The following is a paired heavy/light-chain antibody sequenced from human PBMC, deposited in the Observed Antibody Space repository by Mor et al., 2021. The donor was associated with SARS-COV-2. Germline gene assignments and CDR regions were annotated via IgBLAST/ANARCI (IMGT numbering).Light chain of an antibody. J-gene: IGKJ5*01. CDR2: KAS. Sequence: DIQMTQSPSTLSSSVGDRVIITCRASQSIGIYLAWYQQKPGKAPRILIYKASHLESGVPSRITGSGSGTEFTLTISSLQPDDFATYYCQQYNSFPFSFGQGTRLDIK. CDR1: QSIGIY. V-gene: IGKV1-5*03. CDR3: QQYNSFPFS.
Heavy chain of an antibody. D-gene: IGHD1-26*01. Sequence: QVHLEESGGGVVQPGRSLTLSCVASGFVFRHFGMHWVRQTPDKGLQWVAAIQTDGSRTWHADTVKGRFTISRDNSKNSLYLQMDSLRDDDTAVYYCGKDVALSGGDSWTSDFWGRGTRVTVSS. CDR2: IQTDGSRT. J-gene: IGHJ4*02. CDR1: GFVFRHFG. CDR3: GKDVALSGGDSWTSDF. V-gene: IGHV3-30*18.